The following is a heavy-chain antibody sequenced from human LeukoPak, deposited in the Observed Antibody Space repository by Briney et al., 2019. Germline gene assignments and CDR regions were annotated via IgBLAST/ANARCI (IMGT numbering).Heavy chain of an antibody. V-gene: IGHV6-1*01. J-gene: IGHJ4*02. CDR3: ARDLESGSYEHYFDY. Sequence: SSQTLSLTCAISGDSISSNSGAWNWIRQSPSRGLEWLGRTYYRSKWYNDYAVSVKSRITINPDTSKNQFSLQLNSVTPEDTAVHYCARDLESGSYEHYFDYWGQGTLVTVTS. CDR1: GDSISSNSGA. D-gene: IGHD1-26*01. CDR2: TYYRSKWYN.